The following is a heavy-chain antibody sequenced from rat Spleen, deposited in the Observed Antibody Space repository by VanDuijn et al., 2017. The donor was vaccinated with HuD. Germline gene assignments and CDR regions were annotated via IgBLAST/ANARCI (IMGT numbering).Heavy chain of an antibody. J-gene: IGHJ2*01. D-gene: IGHD1-5*01. V-gene: IGHV2-47*01. CDR1: GLSLAGNG. CDR3: VTAGYNLDY. Sequence: QVQLKESGPGLVQPSQTLSLTCTVSGLSLAGNGVSWIRQPPGTGLEWMGAIWSNGCTAYNSAIKSRLSSSRDTSTRQVFLKMKCLQTEDTAMYLCVTAGYNLDYWGQRVMVTVSS. CDR2: IWSNGCT.